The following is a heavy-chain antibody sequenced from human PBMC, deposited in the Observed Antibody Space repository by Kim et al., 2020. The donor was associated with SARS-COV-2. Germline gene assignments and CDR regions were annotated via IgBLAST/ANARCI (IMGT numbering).Heavy chain of an antibody. Sequence: GGSLRLSCAASGFTFSNFAMSWVRQAPGKGLEWVSVIYSGGSTTYYADSVKGRFTISRDNYKNTLYLQMNSLRAEDTAVYYCAKGMGWSSVLFEYWGQRTLVTVSS. V-gene: IGHV3-23*03. J-gene: IGHJ4*02. CDR3: AKGMGWSSVLFEY. CDR1: GFTFSNFA. D-gene: IGHD3-22*01. CDR2: IYSGGSTT.